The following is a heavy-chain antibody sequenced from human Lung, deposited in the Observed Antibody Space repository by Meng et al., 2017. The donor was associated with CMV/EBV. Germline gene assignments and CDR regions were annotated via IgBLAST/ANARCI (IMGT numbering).Heavy chain of an antibody. J-gene: IGHJ4*01. Sequence: SVXVSXXASGYTFTSYYMHWVRQAPGQGLEWMGIINPSGGSTSYAQKFQGRVTMTRDTSTSKVYMELSSLRSEDTAVYYCARGVKDRGPSSSSNPYSSGWYYFDDWGQGTXVTVSS. V-gene: IGHV1-46*01. CDR2: INPSGGST. D-gene: IGHD6-19*01. CDR3: ARGVKDRGPSSSSNPYSSGWYYFDD. CDR1: GYTFTSYY.